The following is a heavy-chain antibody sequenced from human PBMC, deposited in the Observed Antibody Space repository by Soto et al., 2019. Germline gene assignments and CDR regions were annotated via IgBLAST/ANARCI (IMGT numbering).Heavy chain of an antibody. J-gene: IGHJ3*02. CDR3: ARVPGWGYDAFDI. CDR2: IYYSGST. Sequence: PSETLSLTCTVSGGSISSGGYYWSWIRQHPGKGLEWIGYIYYSGSTYYNPSLKSRVTISVDTSKNQFSLKLSSVTAADTAVYYCARVPGWGYDAFDIWGQGTMVTVSS. CDR1: GGSISSGGYY. D-gene: IGHD3-16*01. V-gene: IGHV4-31*03.